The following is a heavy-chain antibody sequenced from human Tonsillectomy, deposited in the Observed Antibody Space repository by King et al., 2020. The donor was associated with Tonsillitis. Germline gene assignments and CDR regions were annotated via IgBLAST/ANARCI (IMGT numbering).Heavy chain of an antibody. CDR2: ISWNSGSI. V-gene: IGHV3-9*01. J-gene: IGHJ4*02. CDR3: AKDTNPAVPGVGTDFVY. Sequence: VQLVESGGGLVQPGRSLRLSCAASGFTFDDYAMHWVRQAPGKGLEWVSGISWNSGSIGYADSVKGRFTIYRDNAKNSLYLQMDSLRAEDTALYYCAKDTNPAVPGVGTDFVYWGQGTLVTVSS. CDR1: GFTFDDYA. D-gene: IGHD1-14*01.